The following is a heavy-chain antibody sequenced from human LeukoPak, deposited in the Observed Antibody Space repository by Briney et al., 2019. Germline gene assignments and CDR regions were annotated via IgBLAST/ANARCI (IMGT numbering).Heavy chain of an antibody. CDR2: ISSSSSYI. V-gene: IGHV3-21*01. CDR3: AREGGIVVVPAPFDY. J-gene: IGHJ4*02. CDR1: GGSISSNS. Sequence: ETLSLTCTVSGGSISSNSYYWGWIRQPPGKGLEWVSSISSSSSYIYYADSVKGRFTISRDNAKNSLYLQMNSLRAEDTAVYYCAREGGIVVVPAPFDYWGQGTLVTVSS. D-gene: IGHD2-2*01.